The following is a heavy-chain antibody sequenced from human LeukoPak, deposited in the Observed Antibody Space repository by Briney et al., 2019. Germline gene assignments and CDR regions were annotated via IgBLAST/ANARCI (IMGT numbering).Heavy chain of an antibody. D-gene: IGHD4-17*01. CDR1: GYTFTSYY. V-gene: IGHV1-46*01. CDR3: ARIYGDVRVGYYFDY. Sequence: ASVKVSCMASGYTFTSYYMHWVRQAPGQGLEWMGIINPSGGSTSYAQKFQGRVTMTRDTSTSTVYMELSSLRSEDTAVYYCARIYGDVRVGYYFDYWGQGTLVTVSS. J-gene: IGHJ4*02. CDR2: INPSGGST.